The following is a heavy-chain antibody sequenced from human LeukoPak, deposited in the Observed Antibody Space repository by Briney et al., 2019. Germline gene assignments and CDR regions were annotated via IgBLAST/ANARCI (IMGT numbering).Heavy chain of an antibody. V-gene: IGHV3-30*04. J-gene: IGHJ4*02. CDR2: ISYDGSNK. CDR1: GFTFSSYA. Sequence: GGSLRLSCAASGFTFSSYAMHWVRQAPGKGLEWVAVISYDGSNKYYADSVKGRFTISRDNSKNTLYLQMNSLRAKDTAVYYCARDRSGWVDYWGQGTLVTVSS. D-gene: IGHD6-19*01. CDR3: ARDRSGWVDY.